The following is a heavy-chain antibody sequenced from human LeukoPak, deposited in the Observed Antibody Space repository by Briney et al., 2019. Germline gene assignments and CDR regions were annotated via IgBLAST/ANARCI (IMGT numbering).Heavy chain of an antibody. V-gene: IGHV3-49*04. D-gene: IGHD4-23*01. Sequence: GGSLRLSCTASGFTFGDYAMSWVRQAPGKGLEWVGFIRSKAYGGTTEYAASVKGRFTISRDDSKSIAYLQMNSLKTEDTAVYYCTRDEALSYGGNDHDAFDIWGQGTMVTVSS. CDR3: TRDEALSYGGNDHDAFDI. J-gene: IGHJ3*02. CDR1: GFTFGDYA. CDR2: IRSKAYGGTT.